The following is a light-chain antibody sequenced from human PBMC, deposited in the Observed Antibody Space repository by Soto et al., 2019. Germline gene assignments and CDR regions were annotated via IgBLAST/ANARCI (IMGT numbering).Light chain of an antibody. CDR2: GAS. CDR1: QSMGSN. CDR3: QQFQNWPRT. V-gene: IGKV3-15*01. Sequence: IIMTQSAATVSVSPGERATLSCRASQSMGSNVAWYQQKPGQAPRLRIYGASTRAAGIPARFSGSGSGTEFTLSITSLQSEDFAVYYCQQFQNWPRTFGQGTKVDI. J-gene: IGKJ1*01.